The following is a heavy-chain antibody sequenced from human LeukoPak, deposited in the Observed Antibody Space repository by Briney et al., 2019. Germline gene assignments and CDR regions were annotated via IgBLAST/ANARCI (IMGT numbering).Heavy chain of an antibody. CDR3: ARGARKGDDYGGFFDY. D-gene: IGHD4-23*01. Sequence: GGSLRLSCAASGFTFSSYAMSWVRQAPGKGLEWVSGISGSGGSTFYADSVKGRFTISRDNSKNTLFLQMNSLRAEDTAVYYCARGARKGDDYGGFFDYWGQGTLVTVSS. V-gene: IGHV3-23*01. CDR1: GFTFSSYA. J-gene: IGHJ4*02. CDR2: ISGSGGST.